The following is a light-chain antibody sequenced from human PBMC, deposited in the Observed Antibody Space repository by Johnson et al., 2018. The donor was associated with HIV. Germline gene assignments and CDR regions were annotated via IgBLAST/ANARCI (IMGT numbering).Light chain of an antibody. CDR1: SSNIGNNY. CDR2: ENN. CDR3: GTWDSSLSAGGFV. Sequence: QSVLTQPPSVSAAPGQKVTISCSGSSSNIGNNYVSWYQQLPGTAPKLLIYENNKRPSGIPDRFSGSKSGTSATLGITGLQTGDGAEYYCGTWDSSLSAGGFVFGTGTTVTVL. J-gene: IGLJ1*01. V-gene: IGLV1-51*02.